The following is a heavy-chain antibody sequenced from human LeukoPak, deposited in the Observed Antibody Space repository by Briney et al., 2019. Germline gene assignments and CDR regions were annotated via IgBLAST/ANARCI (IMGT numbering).Heavy chain of an antibody. V-gene: IGHV4-61*02. Sequence: SETLSLTCTVSGGSISSGSYYWSWIRQPAGKGLEWIGRIYTSGSTNYNPSLKSRVTISVDTSKNQFSLKLSSVTAADTAVYYCAREQLWLHWFDPWGQGTLVTVSP. J-gene: IGHJ5*02. D-gene: IGHD5-18*01. CDR3: AREQLWLHWFDP. CDR2: IYTSGST. CDR1: GGSISSGSYY.